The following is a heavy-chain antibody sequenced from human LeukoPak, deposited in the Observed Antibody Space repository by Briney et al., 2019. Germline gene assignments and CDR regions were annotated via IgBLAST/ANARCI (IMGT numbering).Heavy chain of an antibody. V-gene: IGHV4-39*01. D-gene: IGHD1-1*01. Sequence: SETLSLTCTVSGGSISSSNYYWGWIRQPPGKGLEWIGSIYYSGSTYYNPSLKSRVTISVDRSKNQFSLKLSSVTAADTAVYYCARARYNWNGNWFDPWGQGTLVTVSS. CDR2: IYYSGST. CDR3: ARARYNWNGNWFDP. CDR1: GGSISSSNYY. J-gene: IGHJ5*02.